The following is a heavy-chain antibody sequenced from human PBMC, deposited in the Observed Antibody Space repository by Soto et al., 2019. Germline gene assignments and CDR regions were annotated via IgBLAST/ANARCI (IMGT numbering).Heavy chain of an antibody. CDR1: GGTFSSYT. Sequence: PSVKVSCKASGGTFSSYTISWVRQAPGQGLEWMGWISAYNGNTNYAQKLQGRVTMTTDTSTSTAYMELRSLRSDDTAVYYCAASSGASLDYWGQGTLVTVSS. CDR3: AASSGASLDY. D-gene: IGHD1-26*01. CDR2: ISAYNGNT. J-gene: IGHJ4*02. V-gene: IGHV1-18*01.